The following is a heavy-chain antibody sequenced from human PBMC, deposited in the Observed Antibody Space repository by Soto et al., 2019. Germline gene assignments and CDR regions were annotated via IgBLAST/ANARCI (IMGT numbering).Heavy chain of an antibody. CDR2: ISHTGSNQ. V-gene: IGHV3-30*18. Sequence: QVHLVESGGGVVQPGRSLRLSCAAAGIPFSSFGMHWVRQGPGKGLEWAAGISHTGSNQYYSDSVKGRFTISKDNSKNTLYLQMDSLRPEDTAVYYCAKDFVTSPLPWGQGTLVTVSS. CDR1: GIPFSSFG. D-gene: IGHD2-21*01. CDR3: AKDFVTSPLP. J-gene: IGHJ5*02.